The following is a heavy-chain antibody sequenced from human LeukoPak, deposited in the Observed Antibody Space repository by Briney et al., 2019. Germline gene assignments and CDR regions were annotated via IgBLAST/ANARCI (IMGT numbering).Heavy chain of an antibody. V-gene: IGHV1-69*04. CDR1: GGTFSSYA. J-gene: IGHJ4*02. Sequence: ASVKVSCKASGGTFSSYAISWVRQAPGQGLEWMGRIIPILGIANYAQKFQGRVTITADKSTSTAYMELSSLRSEDTAVYYCAREYHDSSGSDYWGQGTLVSVSS. CDR2: IIPILGIA. D-gene: IGHD3-22*01. CDR3: AREYHDSSGSDY.